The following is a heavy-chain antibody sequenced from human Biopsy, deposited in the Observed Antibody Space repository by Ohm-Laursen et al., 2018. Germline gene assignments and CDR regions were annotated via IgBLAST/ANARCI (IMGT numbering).Heavy chain of an antibody. Sequence: SLRLSCSASGFTFTNSCMHWVRQVPGKGLVWVSRVNIDGNITNYADSAKGRFTISRDNARNTLYLQMNSLRGEDMAVYYCAREKSGQSGRYFDYWGPGTLVSVSS. CDR3: AREKSGQSGRYFDY. J-gene: IGHJ4*02. V-gene: IGHV3-74*01. CDR1: GFTFTNSC. D-gene: IGHD5-12*01. CDR2: VNIDGNIT.